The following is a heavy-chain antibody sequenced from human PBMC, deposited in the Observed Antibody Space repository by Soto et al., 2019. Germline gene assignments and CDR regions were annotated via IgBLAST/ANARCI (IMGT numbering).Heavy chain of an antibody. CDR2: IKQDGSEE. J-gene: IGHJ4*02. D-gene: IGHD6-19*01. CDR1: GFTFSTYW. V-gene: IGHV3-7*03. Sequence: EVQLVESGGGLVQPGGSLRLSCAGSGFTFSTYWMSWVRQAPGKGLEWVATIKQDGSEEYYVDSVKGRFTISRDNAKNSQYLQMNSLRGEDTALYYCARVGGAWYLDSWGQGTLVTVSS. CDR3: ARVGGAWYLDS.